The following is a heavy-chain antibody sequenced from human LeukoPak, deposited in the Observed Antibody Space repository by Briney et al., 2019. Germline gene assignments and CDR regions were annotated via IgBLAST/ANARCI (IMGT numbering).Heavy chain of an antibody. CDR1: GGSISSSSYY. D-gene: IGHD3-9*01. V-gene: IGHV4-39*07. CDR3: ARGLDYDILTGYLYYYYMDV. Sequence: SETLSLTCTVSGGSISSSSYYWGWIRQPPGKGLEWIGSIYYSGSTNYNPSLKSRVTISVDTSKNQFSLKLSSVTAADTAVYYCARGLDYDILTGYLYYYYMDVWGKGTTVTVSS. CDR2: IYYSGST. J-gene: IGHJ6*03.